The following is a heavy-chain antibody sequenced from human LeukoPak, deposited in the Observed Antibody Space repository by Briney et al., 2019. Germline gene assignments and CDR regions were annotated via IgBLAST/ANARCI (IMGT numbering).Heavy chain of an antibody. Sequence: PSETLSLTCTVSGFSMSDYYWNWIRLPPGKGLEWIGYIYYSGNTNYNPSPKSRVTISVDASRNQFSLKLNSVTAADTAPYYCARGVDYCGGDCYVFDIWGQGTVVTVSS. J-gene: IGHJ3*02. V-gene: IGHV4-59*01. CDR2: IYYSGNT. CDR1: GFSMSDYY. D-gene: IGHD2-21*02. CDR3: ARGVDYCGGDCYVFDI.